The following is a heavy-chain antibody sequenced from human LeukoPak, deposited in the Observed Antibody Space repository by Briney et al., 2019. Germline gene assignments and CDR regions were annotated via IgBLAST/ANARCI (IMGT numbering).Heavy chain of an antibody. V-gene: IGHV4-59*01. CDR2: IYDSGST. Sequence: SETLSLTCTVSGGSISSYYWSWIRQPPGNGLEWIGFIYDSGSTNYNPSLKSRVTISVDTSKNQVSLKLSSVTAADTAVYYCARRHDYFDYRGQGTLVTVSS. CDR3: ARRHDYFDY. J-gene: IGHJ4*02. CDR1: GGSISSYY.